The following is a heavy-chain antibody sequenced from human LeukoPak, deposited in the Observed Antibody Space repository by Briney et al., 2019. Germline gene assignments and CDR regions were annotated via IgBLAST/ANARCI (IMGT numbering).Heavy chain of an antibody. Sequence: SGTLSLTCAVSGGSISSSNWWSWVRQPPGKGLEWIGEIYHSGSTNHNPSLKSRVTISVDKSKNQFSLKLSSVTAADTAVYYCASSSTGKPLGAFDIWGQGTMVTVSS. V-gene: IGHV4-4*02. D-gene: IGHD3-9*01. CDR2: IYHSGST. J-gene: IGHJ3*02. CDR3: ASSSTGKPLGAFDI. CDR1: GGSISSSNW.